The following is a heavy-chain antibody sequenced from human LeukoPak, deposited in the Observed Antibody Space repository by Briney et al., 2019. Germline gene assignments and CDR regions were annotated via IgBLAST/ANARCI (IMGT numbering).Heavy chain of an antibody. CDR2: ISYDGSNK. CDR1: GFTFSSYA. Sequence: GGSLRLSCAASGFTFSSYAMHWVRQAPGKGLEWVAVISYDGSNKYYADSVKGRFTISRDNSKNTLYLQMNSLRAEDTAVYYCASFYCSSTSCHNPHFDYWGQGTLVTVFS. D-gene: IGHD2-2*02. J-gene: IGHJ4*02. CDR3: ASFYCSSTSCHNPHFDY. V-gene: IGHV3-30*04.